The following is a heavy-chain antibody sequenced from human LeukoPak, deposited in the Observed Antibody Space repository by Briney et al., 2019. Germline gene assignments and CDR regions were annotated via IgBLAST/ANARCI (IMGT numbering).Heavy chain of an antibody. CDR1: GGSISSYY. D-gene: IGHD2/OR15-2a*01. Sequence: SETLSLTCTVSGGSISSYYWNWIRKPPGKWLEWLGYIHSSGNTRYNPSLRSRVTMSVDTSKNQFSLRLSSVTAADTAVYYCASTTISPVGGMDVWGQGTTVTVSS. CDR2: IHSSGNT. V-gene: IGHV4-59*01. J-gene: IGHJ6*02. CDR3: ASTTISPVGGMDV.